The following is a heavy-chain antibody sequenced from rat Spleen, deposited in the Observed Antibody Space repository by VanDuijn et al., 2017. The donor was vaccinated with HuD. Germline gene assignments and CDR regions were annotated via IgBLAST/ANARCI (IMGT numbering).Heavy chain of an antibody. D-gene: IGHD1-5*01. CDR3: AAGRYNWNWFAY. V-gene: IGHV3-3*01. CDR1: GYSIASSYR. Sequence: EVPLQESGPGLVKPSQSLSLTCSVTGYSIASSYRWTWIRKFPGSRLAWMGYIDRAGNPNYNPSLKSRSSITRDTSKNQFFLQVNSVTTEDTATYYCAAGRYNWNWFAYWGQGTLVTVSS. CDR2: IDRAGNP. J-gene: IGHJ3*01.